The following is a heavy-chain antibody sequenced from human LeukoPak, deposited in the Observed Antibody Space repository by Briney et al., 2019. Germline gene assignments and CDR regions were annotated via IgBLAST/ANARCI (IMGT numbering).Heavy chain of an antibody. CDR3: ATNRGDLWFGKRSFDY. V-gene: IGHV4-61*02. CDR2: IYTSGST. J-gene: IGHJ4*02. CDR1: GGSISSGSYY. Sequence: PSETLSLTCTVSGGSISSGSYYWSWIRQPAGKGLEWIGRIYTSGSTNYNPSLKSRVTISVDTSKNQFSLKLSSVTAADTAVYYCATNRGDLWFGKRSFDYWGQGTLVTVSS. D-gene: IGHD3-10*01.